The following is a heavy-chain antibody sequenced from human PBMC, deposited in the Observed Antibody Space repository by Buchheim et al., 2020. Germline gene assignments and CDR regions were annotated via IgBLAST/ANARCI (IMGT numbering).Heavy chain of an antibody. CDR2: ISYDGSNK. CDR1: GFTFSSYG. Sequence: QVQLVESGGGVVQPGRSLRLSCAASGFTFSSYGMHWVRQAPGKGLEWVAVISYDGSNKYYADSVKGRFTISRDNSKNTLHLQMNSLRAEDTAVYYCEKDQCSSTSCYIYYYGMDVWGQGTT. CDR3: EKDQCSSTSCYIYYYGMDV. J-gene: IGHJ6*02. D-gene: IGHD2-2*01. V-gene: IGHV3-30*18.